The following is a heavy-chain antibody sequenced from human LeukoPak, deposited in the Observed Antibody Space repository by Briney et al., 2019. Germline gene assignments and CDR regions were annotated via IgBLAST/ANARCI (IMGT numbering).Heavy chain of an antibody. Sequence: SSETLSLTCTVSGGSINSGSYYWGWIRQPPGKGLEWIGSIYYSGSTYYNPSLKSRVTISVDTSKNQFSLKLSSVTAADTAVYYCARVGSSGYYYVYWGQGTLVTVSS. CDR3: ARVGSSGYYYVY. CDR1: GGSINSGSYY. V-gene: IGHV4-39*07. D-gene: IGHD3-22*01. J-gene: IGHJ4*02. CDR2: IYYSGST.